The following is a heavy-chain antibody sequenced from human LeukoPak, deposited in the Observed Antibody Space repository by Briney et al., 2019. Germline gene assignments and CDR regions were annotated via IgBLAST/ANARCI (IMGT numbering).Heavy chain of an antibody. J-gene: IGHJ4*02. D-gene: IGHD2-8*02. V-gene: IGHV1-8*01. Sequence: GASVKVSCKASGYTFTSYDINWVRQATGQGLEWMGWMNPNSGDTGYAQKFQGRVTIARDTSITTAYMELSSLRSEDTAVYYCARGCTGASWRNQCAYWGQGTLVTVSS. CDR3: ARGCTGASWRNQCAY. CDR1: GYTFTSYD. CDR2: MNPNSGDT.